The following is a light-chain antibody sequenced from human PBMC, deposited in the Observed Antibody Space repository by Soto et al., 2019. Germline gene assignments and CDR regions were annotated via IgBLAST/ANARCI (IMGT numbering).Light chain of an antibody. CDR2: HVI. Sequence: QSALSQPASMSGSPGQWITISCSGTSTDVGGYNDVSWYRQHPANAPKLIFYHVIHRPSEVSHRFSGSKSGNTASLTICGLQAEDEADYYCASRSSSMAGGVFGGGTKVTVL. CDR1: STDVGGYND. CDR3: ASRSSSMAGGV. V-gene: IGLV2-14*03. J-gene: IGLJ2*01.